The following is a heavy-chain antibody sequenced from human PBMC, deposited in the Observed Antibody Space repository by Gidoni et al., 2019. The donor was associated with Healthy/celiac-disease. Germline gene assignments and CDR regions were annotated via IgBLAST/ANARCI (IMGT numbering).Heavy chain of an antibody. CDR1: GYPFTSYA. Sequence: QVQLVQSGAEVKKPGASVKVSCKASGYPFTSYAMHWVRQAPGQRLEWMGWINAGNGNTKDSQKFQGRVTITRDTSASTAYMELSSLRSEDTAVYYCAVGIAAAGTFDYWGQGTLVTVSS. CDR3: AVGIAAAGTFDY. D-gene: IGHD6-13*01. CDR2: INAGNGNT. J-gene: IGHJ4*02. V-gene: IGHV1-3*01.